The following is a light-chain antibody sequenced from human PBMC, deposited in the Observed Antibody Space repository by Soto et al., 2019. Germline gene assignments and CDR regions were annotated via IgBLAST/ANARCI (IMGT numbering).Light chain of an antibody. CDR1: QSISSY. J-gene: IGKJ5*01. CDR2: AAS. V-gene: IGKV1-39*01. Sequence: DIQMPQSPSSLSASGGDRVTIICRPSQSISSYLNWYQQKPGKAPKLLIYAASSLQSGVPSRFSGSGSGTDFTLTISSLQPEDFATYYCQQSYSTLRITFGQGTRLEIK. CDR3: QQSYSTLRIT.